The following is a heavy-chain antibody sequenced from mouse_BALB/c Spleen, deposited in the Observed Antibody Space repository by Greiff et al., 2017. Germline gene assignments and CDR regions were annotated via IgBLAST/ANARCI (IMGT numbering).Heavy chain of an antibody. CDR3: ARDNGSSRPFAY. D-gene: IGHD1-1*01. Sequence: VQLVESGPGLVAPSQSLSITCTVSGFSLTSYGVHWVRQPPGKGLEWLGVIWAGGSTNYNSARMSRMSISKDNSKSQVFIKMNSLQTDDTAMYYCARDNGSSRPFAYWGQGTLVTVSA. V-gene: IGHV2-9*02. CDR2: IWAGGST. J-gene: IGHJ3*01. CDR1: GFSLTSYG.